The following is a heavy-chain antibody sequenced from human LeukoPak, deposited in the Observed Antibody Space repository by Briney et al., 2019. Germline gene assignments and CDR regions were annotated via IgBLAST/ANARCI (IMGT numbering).Heavy chain of an antibody. CDR3: AKDLPQYYDFWSGYYGGFDY. CDR2: ISGNGNNI. D-gene: IGHD3-3*01. Sequence: GGSLRLSCAASGFTFEDYAMHWVRQGPGKGLEWGSLISGNGNNIYYADSVKGRFTISRDNSKNSLYLQMNSLRTEDTALYYCAKDLPQYYDFWSGYYGGFDYWGQGTLVTVSS. V-gene: IGHV3-43*02. J-gene: IGHJ4*02. CDR1: GFTFEDYA.